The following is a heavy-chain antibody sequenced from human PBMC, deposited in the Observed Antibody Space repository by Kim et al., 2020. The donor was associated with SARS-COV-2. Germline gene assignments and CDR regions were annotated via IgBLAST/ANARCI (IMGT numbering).Heavy chain of an antibody. D-gene: IGHD2-2*01. V-gene: IGHV3-21*01. CDR1: GFTFSSYS. J-gene: IGHJ4*02. Sequence: GGSLRLSCAASGFTFSSYSMNWVRQAPGKGLEWVSSISSSSSYIYYADSVKGRFTISRDNAKNSLYLQMNSLRAEDTAVYYCARDSTLGYCSSTSCHLIDYWGQGTLVTVSS. CDR3: ARDSTLGYCSSTSCHLIDY. CDR2: ISSSSSYI.